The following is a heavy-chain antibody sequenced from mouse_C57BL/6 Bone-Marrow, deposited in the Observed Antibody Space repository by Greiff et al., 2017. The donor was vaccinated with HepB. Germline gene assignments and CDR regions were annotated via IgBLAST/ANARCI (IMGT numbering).Heavy chain of an antibody. Sequence: VKLQESGAELVRPGTSVKVSCKASGYAFTNYLIEWVKQRPGQGLEWIGVINPGSGGTNYNEKFKGKATLTADKSSSTAYMQLSSLTSEDSAVYFCASWALAYWGQGTLVTVSA. D-gene: IGHD4-1*01. CDR2: INPGSGGT. CDR1: GYAFTNYL. V-gene: IGHV1-54*01. CDR3: ASWALAY. J-gene: IGHJ3*01.